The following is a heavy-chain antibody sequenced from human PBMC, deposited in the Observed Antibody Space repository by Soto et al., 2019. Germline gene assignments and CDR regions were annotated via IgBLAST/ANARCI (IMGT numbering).Heavy chain of an antibody. V-gene: IGHV1-69*06. CDR1: GGTFSSYA. Sequence: QVQLVQSGAEVKKPGSSVKVSCKASGGTFSSYAISWVRQAPGQGLEWMGGIIPIFGTANYAQKFQGRVTITADKSTSTAYMELSSLRSEDTAVHYCARSRLQEMATTKLPPDYWGQGTLVTVSS. CDR2: IIPIFGTA. J-gene: IGHJ4*02. CDR3: ARSRLQEMATTKLPPDY. D-gene: IGHD5-12*01.